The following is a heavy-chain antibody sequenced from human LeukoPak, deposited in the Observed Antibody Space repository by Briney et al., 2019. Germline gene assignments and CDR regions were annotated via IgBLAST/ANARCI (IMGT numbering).Heavy chain of an antibody. V-gene: IGHV4-4*07. CDR1: GGSISGYY. J-gene: IGHJ4*02. Sequence: SETLSLTCIVSGGSISGYYWNWIRQPAGKGLEWIGRIYTNVITNYNPSLKSRVAMSVDTSKNQFSLMLSSVTAADTAVYYCARGRSLYFDYWGQGTLVTVSS. CDR2: IYTNVIT. CDR3: ARGRSLYFDY.